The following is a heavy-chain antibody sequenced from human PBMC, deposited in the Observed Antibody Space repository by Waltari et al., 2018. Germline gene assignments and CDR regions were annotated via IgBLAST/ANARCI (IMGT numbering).Heavy chain of an antibody. CDR2: ISSRSTYI. J-gene: IGHJ4*02. CDR1: GFTFSNDS. Sequence: EVQLVESGGGLVKPGGSLRLSCAAAGFTFSNDSMTWVRQAPGKGLEWVSSISSRSTYIDYTDSVKGRFTISRDNAKNSLYLQMNSLRAEDTAVYYCARDGSYWGQGTLVTVSS. V-gene: IGHV3-21*01. CDR3: ARDGSY.